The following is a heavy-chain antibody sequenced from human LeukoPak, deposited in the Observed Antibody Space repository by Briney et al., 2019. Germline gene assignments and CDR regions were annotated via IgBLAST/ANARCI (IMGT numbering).Heavy chain of an antibody. V-gene: IGHV1-2*02. CDR3: ARGGGSWDY. CDR2: INPNSGTT. D-gene: IGHD1-26*01. Sequence: ASVHVSCKASGYNFTGYYLHWVRQAPGQGLEGMGWINPNSGTTDYAQKFQDRVTLTRDTSSTTAYMEMTGLTSDDMAVYYCARGGGSWDYWGQGTLVTVSS. J-gene: IGHJ4*02. CDR1: GYNFTGYY.